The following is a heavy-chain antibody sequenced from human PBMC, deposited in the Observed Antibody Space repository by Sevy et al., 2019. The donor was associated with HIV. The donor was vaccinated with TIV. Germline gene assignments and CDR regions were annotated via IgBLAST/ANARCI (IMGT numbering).Heavy chain of an antibody. D-gene: IGHD6-19*01. CDR1: GYSFSSFG. J-gene: IGHJ5*02. V-gene: IGHV1-3*04. CDR2: LYSANENK. Sequence: ASVKVSCKASGYSFSSFGLHWVRQAPGQRLEWMGSLYSANENKKYSEKFQGRVTITRDTSASTAYMELSSLRSDDTALYYCARDVSAKQWMVLFPDLWGQGTLVTVSS. CDR3: ARDVSAKQWMVLFPDL.